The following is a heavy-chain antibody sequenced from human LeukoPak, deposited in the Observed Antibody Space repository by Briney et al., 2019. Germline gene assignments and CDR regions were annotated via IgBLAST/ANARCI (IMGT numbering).Heavy chain of an antibody. CDR2: MNPDSGNT. J-gene: IGHJ6*02. D-gene: IGHD3-3*01. Sequence: ASVKVSCKASGYTFTSYGINWVRQATGQGLEWMGWMNPDSGNTGYAQKFQGRVTMTRNTSISTAYMELSSLRSEDTAVYYCARAGAPRYDFWSGYQCMDVWGQGTTVTVSS. CDR3: ARAGAPRYDFWSGYQCMDV. CDR1: GYTFTSYG. V-gene: IGHV1-8*01.